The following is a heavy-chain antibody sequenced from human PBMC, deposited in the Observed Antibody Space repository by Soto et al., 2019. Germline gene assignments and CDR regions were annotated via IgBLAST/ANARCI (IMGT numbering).Heavy chain of an antibody. Sequence: GGSLRLSCAASGFTFSSYGMTWVRQAPGKGLEWVSFSSATGAGRYYADSVKGRFTISRDNSKNTLYLQMSSLRADDTAVYYCAKDRRAGGNYGFYSDFWGQGALVTVS. CDR2: SSATGAGR. CDR1: GFTFSSYG. V-gene: IGHV3-23*01. D-gene: IGHD1-7*01. CDR3: AKDRRAGGNYGFYSDF. J-gene: IGHJ4*02.